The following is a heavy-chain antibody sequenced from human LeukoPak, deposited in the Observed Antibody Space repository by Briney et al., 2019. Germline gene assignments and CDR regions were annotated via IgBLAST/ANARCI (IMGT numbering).Heavy chain of an antibody. CDR2: ISDDGSKK. CDR1: GGSISSGD. V-gene: IGHV3-30*04. J-gene: IGHJ4*02. CDR3: TTWLRDYDSSGYYY. Sequence: LSLTCTVSGGSISSGDYYWSWIRQPPGKGLEWVTLISDDGSKKYYADSVKGRFTISRGNPKNTLYLQMNSLRAEDTAVYYCTTWLRDYDSSGYYYWGQGTLVTVSS. D-gene: IGHD3-22*01.